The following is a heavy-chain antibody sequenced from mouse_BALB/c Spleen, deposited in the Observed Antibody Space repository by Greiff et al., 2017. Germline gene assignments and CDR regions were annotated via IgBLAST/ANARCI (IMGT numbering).Heavy chain of an antibody. J-gene: IGHJ4*01. CDR2: ISSGGSYT. V-gene: IGHV5-6-4*01. D-gene: IGHD2-1*01. Sequence: EVHLVESGGGLVKPGGSLNLSCAASGFTFSSYTMSWVRQTPEKRLEWVATISSGGSYTYYPDSVKGRFTISRDNAKNTLYLQMSSLKSEDTAMYYCTREGYYGNPYAMDYWGQGTSVTVSS. CDR3: TREGYYGNPYAMDY. CDR1: GFTFSSYT.